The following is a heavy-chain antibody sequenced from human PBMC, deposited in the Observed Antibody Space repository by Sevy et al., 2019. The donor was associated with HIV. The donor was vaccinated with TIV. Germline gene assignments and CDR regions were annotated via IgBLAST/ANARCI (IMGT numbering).Heavy chain of an antibody. CDR1: GGSINNKAYY. Sequence: SETLSLTCTVSGGSINNKAYYWAWIRQPPGKGLEWIGSMSYSGNSYYNPSLNCRVTISLDTSKNQFSLRLTFVTAADTAVYYCARRLAAAGGGNEYFQPWGQGTVVTVSS. CDR3: ARRLAAAGGGNEYFQP. CDR2: MSYSGNS. D-gene: IGHD6-13*01. V-gene: IGHV4-39*01. J-gene: IGHJ1*01.